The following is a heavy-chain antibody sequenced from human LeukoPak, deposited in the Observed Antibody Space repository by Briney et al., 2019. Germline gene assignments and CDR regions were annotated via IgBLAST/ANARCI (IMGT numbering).Heavy chain of an antibody. CDR2: ISYDGNNK. CDR3: AKDGVEQWLAYYFDY. Sequence: GRSLRLSCAASGFTFSSYGMHWVRQAPGKGLEWVAAISYDGNNKYYADSVKGRLTISRDNSKNTLYVQMNSLRAEDTAVYYCAKDGVEQWLAYYFDYWGQGTLVTVSS. CDR1: GFTFSSYG. V-gene: IGHV3-30*18. J-gene: IGHJ4*02. D-gene: IGHD6-19*01.